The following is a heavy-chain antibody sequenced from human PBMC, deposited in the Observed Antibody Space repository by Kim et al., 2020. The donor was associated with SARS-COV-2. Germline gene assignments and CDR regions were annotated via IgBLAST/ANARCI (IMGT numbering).Heavy chain of an antibody. D-gene: IGHD6-13*01. Sequence: SETLSLTCTVSGDSINNYYWSWIRQPPGMGLEWIGYIYYTGSTNYSPSLNSRVTISVDTSKNQFSLSLSSVTAADTAFYYCARLGRPRAGHNPFVYWGRGIMVTVSS. J-gene: IGHJ4*02. CDR2: IYYTGST. CDR3: ARLGRPRAGHNPFVY. V-gene: IGHV4-59*08. CDR1: GDSINNYY.